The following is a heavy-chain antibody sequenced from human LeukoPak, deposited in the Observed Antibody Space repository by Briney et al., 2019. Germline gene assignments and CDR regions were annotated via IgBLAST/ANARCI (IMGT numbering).Heavy chain of an antibody. D-gene: IGHD6-6*01. V-gene: IGHV3-53*01. CDR3: ARETAIAARPYYYMDV. CDR2: IYSGGST. CDR1: GFTVGSNY. Sequence: GGSLRLSCAASGFTVGSNYITWVRQAPGKGLEWVSFIYSGGSTYYADSVKGRFTISRDNSKNTLYLQMNSLRAEDTAVYYCARETAIAARPYYYMDVWGKGTTVTVSS. J-gene: IGHJ6*03.